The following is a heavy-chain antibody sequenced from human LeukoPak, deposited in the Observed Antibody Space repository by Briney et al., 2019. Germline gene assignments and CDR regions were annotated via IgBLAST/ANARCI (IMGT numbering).Heavy chain of an antibody. CDR3: ARGAAGEGRLVITWFDP. CDR2: IYYSGST. CDR1: GGSVSSSTNY. Sequence: PSETLSLTCTVSGGSVSSSTNYWGWIRQPPGKGLEWIGTIYYSGSTYYNPSLKSRVSLSVDTSKNQFSLKLSSVTAADTAVYFCARGAAGEGRLVITWFDPWGQGTLVTVSS. D-gene: IGHD3-22*01. V-gene: IGHV4-39*07. J-gene: IGHJ5*02.